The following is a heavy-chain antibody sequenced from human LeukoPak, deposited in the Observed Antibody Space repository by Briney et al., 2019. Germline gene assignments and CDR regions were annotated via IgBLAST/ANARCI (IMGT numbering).Heavy chain of an antibody. J-gene: IGHJ4*02. Sequence: PGGPLRLSCAASGFTFSRYWMSWVRQAPGKGLEWVANIKEDGSETYYVDSVKGRFTISRDNAKNSLYLQMNSLRAEDTAVYYCARVRRSSSSSSADYFDYWGQGTLVTVSS. V-gene: IGHV3-7*02. CDR1: GFTFSRYW. CDR2: IKEDGSET. D-gene: IGHD6-6*01. CDR3: ARVRRSSSSSSADYFDY.